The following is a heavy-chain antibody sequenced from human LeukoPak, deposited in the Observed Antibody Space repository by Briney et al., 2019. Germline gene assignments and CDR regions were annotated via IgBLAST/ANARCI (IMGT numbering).Heavy chain of an antibody. CDR3: ARDEYGSGLASLFDY. CDR2: INPSGGST. CDR1: GYTFTSYY. D-gene: IGHD3-10*01. V-gene: IGHV1-46*01. Sequence: GASVKVSCKASGYTFTSYYMHWVRQAPGQGLEWMGIINPSGGSTSYAQKFQGRVTMTRDTSTSTVYMELSGLRSEDTAVYYCARDEYGSGLASLFDYWGQGTLVTVSS. J-gene: IGHJ4*02.